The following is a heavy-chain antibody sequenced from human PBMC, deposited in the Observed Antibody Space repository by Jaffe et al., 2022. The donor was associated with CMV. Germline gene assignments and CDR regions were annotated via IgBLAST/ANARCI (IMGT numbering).Heavy chain of an antibody. V-gene: IGHV3-15*01. CDR2: IKSKSDDETT. CDR1: GFTFSNAW. CDR3: RTDGIIVGYQLLFYGY. D-gene: IGHD2-2*01. Sequence: EVQLVESGGGSVKPGGSVRLSCAASGFTFSNAWMSWVRQAPGKGLEWVGRIKSKSDDETTDYAAPVKGRFTISRDDSKNTLYLRMNSLKTEDTGVYYCRTDGIIVGYQLLFYGYWGRGTQVTVSS. J-gene: IGHJ4*02.